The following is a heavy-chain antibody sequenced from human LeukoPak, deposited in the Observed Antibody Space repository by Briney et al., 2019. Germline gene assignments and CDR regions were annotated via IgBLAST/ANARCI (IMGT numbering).Heavy chain of an antibody. Sequence: PSETLSLTCTVSGGSISSSSYYWGWIRQPPGKGLEWIGSIYYSGSTYYNPSLKSRVTISVDTSKNQFSLKLSSVTAADTAVYYCARSYSSSWSWFDPWGQGTLVTVSS. D-gene: IGHD6-13*01. CDR3: ARSYSSSWSWFDP. J-gene: IGHJ5*02. V-gene: IGHV4-39*01. CDR2: IYYSGST. CDR1: GGSISSSSYY.